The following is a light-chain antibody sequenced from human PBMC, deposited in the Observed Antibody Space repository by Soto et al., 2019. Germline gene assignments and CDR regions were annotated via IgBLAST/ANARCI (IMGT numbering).Light chain of an antibody. CDR3: QKYNGAPPET. J-gene: IGKJ3*01. V-gene: IGKV1-27*01. CDR2: AAS. Sequence: DIQMTQSPSSLSATVGDRVTITCRASQDISNYLAWHQQKPGKVPKLLIYAASTLQPGVPSRFSGSGSGTDFTLTISSLQPEDVATYYCQKYNGAPPETFGPGTKVANK. CDR1: QDISNY.